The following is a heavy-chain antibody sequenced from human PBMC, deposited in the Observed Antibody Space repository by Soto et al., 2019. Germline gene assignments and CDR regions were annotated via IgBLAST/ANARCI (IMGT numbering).Heavy chain of an antibody. J-gene: IGHJ6*02. D-gene: IGHD3-3*01. CDR1: GYTFTGYY. CDR2: INPNSGGT. V-gene: IGHV1-2*04. CDR3: AREYLYYDFWSGYYGPRYGMDV. Sequence: ASVKVSCKASGYTFTGYYMHWVRQAPGQGLEWMGWINPNSGGTNYAQKFQGWVTMTRDTSISTAYMELSRLRSDDTAVYYCAREYLYYDFWSGYYGPRYGMDVWGQGTTVTVSS.